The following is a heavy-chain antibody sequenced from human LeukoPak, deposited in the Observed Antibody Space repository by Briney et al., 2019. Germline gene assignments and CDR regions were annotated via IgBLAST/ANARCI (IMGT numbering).Heavy chain of an antibody. V-gene: IGHV3-23*01. J-gene: IGHJ4*02. CDR3: AKYDFWSGYSFDY. Sequence: GGSLRLSCAASGFTFSSYAMSWVRQAPGKGLEWVSAISGSGGSTYYADSVKGRFTISRDNSKNTLYLQMNSLRVGDTAVYYCAKYDFWSGYSFDYWGQGTLVTVSS. D-gene: IGHD3-3*01. CDR1: GFTFSSYA. CDR2: ISGSGGST.